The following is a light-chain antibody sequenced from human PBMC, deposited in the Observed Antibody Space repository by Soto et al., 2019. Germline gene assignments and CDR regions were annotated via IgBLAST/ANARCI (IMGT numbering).Light chain of an antibody. CDR3: CSYGGRFPYV. J-gene: IGLJ1*01. CDR2: DVT. V-gene: IGLV2-11*01. Sequence: QSALTQPPSVSGSPGQSVTISCTGTSSDVGGYDYVSWYQQRPGKAPQLLIYDVTTRPSGVPDRFSGSKSGNTASLTISGLQAEDEADFYCCSYGGRFPYVFGPGTKLTVL. CDR1: SSDVGGYDY.